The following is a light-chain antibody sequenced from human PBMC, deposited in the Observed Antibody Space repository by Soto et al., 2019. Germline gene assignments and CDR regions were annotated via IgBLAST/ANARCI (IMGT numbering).Light chain of an antibody. CDR3: QQYDNWPLT. V-gene: IGKV3-15*01. CDR1: QSVSSN. J-gene: IGKJ4*01. Sequence: EIVVTQSPATLSVSPGERATLSCRASQSVSSNLAWYQQKPGQAPRLLIYGASTRATGLPARFSGSGSGTEFTLTIRSLQSEDFAVYYCQQYDNWPLTFGGGTKVEIK. CDR2: GAS.